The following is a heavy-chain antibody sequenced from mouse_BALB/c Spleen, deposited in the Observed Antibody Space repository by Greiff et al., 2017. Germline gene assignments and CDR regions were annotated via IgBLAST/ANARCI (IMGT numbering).Heavy chain of an antibody. D-gene: IGHD2-4*01. J-gene: IGHJ4*01. CDR3: ANDYDGGYAMDY. Sequence: DVKLVESGGGLVQPGGSRKLSCAASGLTFSSFGMHWVRQAPEKGLEWVAYISSGSSTIYYADTVKGRFTISRDNPKNTLFLQMTSLRSEDTAMYYCANDYDGGYAMDYWGQGTSVTVSS. CDR2: ISSGSSTI. CDR1: GLTFSSFG. V-gene: IGHV5-17*02.